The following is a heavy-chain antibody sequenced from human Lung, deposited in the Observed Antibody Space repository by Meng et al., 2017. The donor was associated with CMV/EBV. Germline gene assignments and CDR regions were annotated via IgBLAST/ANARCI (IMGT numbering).Heavy chain of an antibody. CDR2: FYYGGST. CDR3: ARDLSGDWFDP. V-gene: IGHV4-59*12. Sequence: SCSVSGGSISGYYWSWIRQPPGKGLEWIGYFYYGGSTNYNPSLKSRVTISVDTSKNQFSLKLRTVTAADTAVYYCARDLSGDWFDPWVQGTLVTVSS. J-gene: IGHJ5*02. CDR1: GGSISGYY. D-gene: IGHD3-10*01.